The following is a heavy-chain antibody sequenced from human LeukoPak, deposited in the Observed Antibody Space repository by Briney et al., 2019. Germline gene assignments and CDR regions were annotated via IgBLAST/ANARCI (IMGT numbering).Heavy chain of an antibody. CDR3: ARDNEYCTGGTCRLDY. D-gene: IGHD2-15*01. J-gene: IGHJ4*02. CDR2: INNDGRST. Sequence: PGGSLRLSCAASEFTFSSYSMNWVRQAPGKGLVWVSRINNDGRSTSYAGSVKGRFTISRDNAKNTLYLQMNSLRAEDTAVYYCARDNEYCTGGTCRLDYWGQGALVTVSS. CDR1: EFTFSSYS. V-gene: IGHV3-74*01.